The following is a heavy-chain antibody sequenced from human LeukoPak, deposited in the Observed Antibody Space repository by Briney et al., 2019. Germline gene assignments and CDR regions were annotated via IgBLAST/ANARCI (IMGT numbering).Heavy chain of an antibody. CDR3: ARDMWAILGTYLDV. D-gene: IGHD1-26*01. Sequence: GGSLSLSCAASGFTFTDYWMSWVRQAPGKGLEWVANIKQDGSEKYYVDSVKGRFTISRDNAKNSLYLQMNRLRGEDTAVYYCARDMWAILGTYLDVWGKGTTVTVSS. V-gene: IGHV3-7*01. CDR1: GFTFTDYW. J-gene: IGHJ6*03. CDR2: IKQDGSEK.